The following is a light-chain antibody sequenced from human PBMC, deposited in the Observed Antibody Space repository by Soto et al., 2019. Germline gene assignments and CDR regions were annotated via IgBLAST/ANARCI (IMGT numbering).Light chain of an antibody. CDR2: GAS. V-gene: IGKV3-15*01. CDR1: QSVGSN. Sequence: EVVMRQSPATLSVTPGERATLSCRASQSVGSNFAWYQQKPGQAPRLLIYGASTRATDIPGRFSGSGSGTEFTLTISSLQSEDFAVYYCQQYNNWPRTFGQGTRLIS. J-gene: IGKJ1*01. CDR3: QQYNNWPRT.